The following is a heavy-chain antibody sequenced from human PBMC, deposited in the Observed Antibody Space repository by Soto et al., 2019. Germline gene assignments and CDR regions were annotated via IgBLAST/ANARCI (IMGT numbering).Heavy chain of an antibody. V-gene: IGHV5-51*01. D-gene: IGHD1-26*01. J-gene: IGHJ5*02. CDR1: GYTFSKYW. CDR2: IYPGDSDA. Sequence: GESLKISCKGSGYTFSKYWIGWVRQTPGKGLEWMGMIYPGDSDARYSPSFEGQVTFSVDKSINTAYLQWNSLKASDTAMYYCARDRMGASGWFDPWGQGTPVTVSS. CDR3: ARDRMGASGWFDP.